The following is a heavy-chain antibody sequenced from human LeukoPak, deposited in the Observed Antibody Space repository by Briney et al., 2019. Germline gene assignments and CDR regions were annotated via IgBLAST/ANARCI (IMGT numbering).Heavy chain of an antibody. J-gene: IGHJ6*04. Sequence: GGTLRLSCAASGFTFSSYGMSWVRQAPGKGLEWVSAISGSGGSTYYADSVKGRFTISRDNSKDTLYLQMNSLRAEDTAVYYCAELGITMIGGVWGKGTTVTISS. CDR3: AELGITMIGGV. D-gene: IGHD3-10*02. CDR1: GFTFSSYG. CDR2: ISGSGGST. V-gene: IGHV3-23*01.